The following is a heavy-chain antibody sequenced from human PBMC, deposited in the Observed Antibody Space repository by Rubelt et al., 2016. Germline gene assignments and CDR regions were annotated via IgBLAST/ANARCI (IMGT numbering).Heavy chain of an antibody. V-gene: IGHV4-34*02. CDR3: ARGWRWLSFSNYGMDV. CDR2: VNHAAVT. Sequence: QVQLQQWGEGLLKPSETLSLTCVVSGGSFSGYSWSWVRQPPEKGLEWIGDVNHAAVTVYSPSLKSRVTISLDTSKNQFSLNLNSVTAADTVVYYCARGWRWLSFSNYGMDVWGQGTTVTVSS. D-gene: IGHD6-19*01. CDR1: GGSFSGYS. J-gene: IGHJ6*02.